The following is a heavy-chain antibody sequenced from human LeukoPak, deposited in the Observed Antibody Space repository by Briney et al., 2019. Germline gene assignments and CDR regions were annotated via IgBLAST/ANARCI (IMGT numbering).Heavy chain of an antibody. Sequence: PSETLSLTCAVSGGSISSSSYYWGWIRQPPGKGLEWIGSIYYSGSTYYNPSLKSRVTISVDTSKNQFSLKLSSVTAADTAVYYCASSPTESGVVILSFDYWGQGTLVTVSS. CDR2: IYYSGST. J-gene: IGHJ4*02. D-gene: IGHD3-3*01. V-gene: IGHV4-39*07. CDR3: ASSPTESGVVILSFDY. CDR1: GGSISSSSYY.